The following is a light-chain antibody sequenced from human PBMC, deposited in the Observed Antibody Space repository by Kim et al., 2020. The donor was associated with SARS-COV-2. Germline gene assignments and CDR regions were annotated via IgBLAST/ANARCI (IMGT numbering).Light chain of an antibody. CDR3: QSYDSSLSGSGV. J-gene: IGLJ1*01. CDR1: SSNIGAGYD. CDR2: GNS. V-gene: IGLV1-40*01. Sequence: VTTSCTGISSNIGAGYDVHWYRQLPGTAPNLLIYGNSNRPSGVPDRFSGSKSGTSASLAITGLQAEDEADYYCQSYDSSLSGSGVFGTGTKVTVL.